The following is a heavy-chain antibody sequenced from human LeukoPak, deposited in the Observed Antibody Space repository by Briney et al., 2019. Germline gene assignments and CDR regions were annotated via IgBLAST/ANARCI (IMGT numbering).Heavy chain of an antibody. V-gene: IGHV3-21*01. D-gene: IGHD5-12*01. Sequence: GGSLRLFCAASGFTFSSYSMNWVRQAPGKGLEWVSSISSSSSYIYYADSVKGRFTISRDNAKNSLYLQMNSLRAEDTAVYYCARGSGYDAPMPKLSDYWGQGSLVTVSS. CDR3: ARGSGYDAPMPKLSDY. CDR1: GFTFSSYS. CDR2: ISSSSSYI. J-gene: IGHJ4*02.